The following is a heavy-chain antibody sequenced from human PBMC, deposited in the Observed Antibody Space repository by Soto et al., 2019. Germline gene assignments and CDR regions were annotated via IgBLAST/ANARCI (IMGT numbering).Heavy chain of an antibody. J-gene: IGHJ6*02. Sequence: SETLSLTCAVYGGSFSGYYWGWIRQPPGKGLEWIGEINHSGSTNYNPSLKSRVTISVDTSKNQFSLKLSSVTAADTAVYYCARGWVVVVPAASKTDYYCGKDVWGQGTTVTVSS. CDR1: GGSFSGYY. V-gene: IGHV4-34*01. CDR3: ARGWVVVVPAASKTDYYCGKDV. CDR2: INHSGST. D-gene: IGHD2-2*01.